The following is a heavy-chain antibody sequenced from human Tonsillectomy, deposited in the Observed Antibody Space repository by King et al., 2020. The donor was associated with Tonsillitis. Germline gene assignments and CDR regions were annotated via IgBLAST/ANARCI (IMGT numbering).Heavy chain of an antibody. Sequence: EVQLVESGGGLVQPGGSLRLSCASSGFTFSCYDIHWVRQATGKGLEWGSAIGTAGDTYFPGSVKGRCTISRENAKNSLYLQMNSLRAGDTAVYYCARGDTAMDAFDYWGQGTLVTVSS. CDR3: ARGDTAMDAFDY. D-gene: IGHD5-18*01. V-gene: IGHV3-13*04. J-gene: IGHJ4*02. CDR2: IGTAGDT. CDR1: GFTFSCYD.